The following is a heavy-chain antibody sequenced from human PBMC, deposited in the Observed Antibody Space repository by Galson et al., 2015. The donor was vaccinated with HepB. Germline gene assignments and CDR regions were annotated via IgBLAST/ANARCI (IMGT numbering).Heavy chain of an antibody. J-gene: IGHJ3*02. D-gene: IGHD3-10*01. V-gene: IGHV3-15*01. CDR2: IKSKTDGGTT. CDR3: TTGYYGSGSYYAFDI. CDR1: GFTFSNAW. Sequence: SLRLSCAASGFTFSNAWMSWVRQAPGKGLEWVGRIKSKTDGGTTDYAAPVKGRFTISRDDSKNTLYLQMNSLKTEDTAVYYCTTGYYGSGSYYAFDIWGQGTMVTVSS.